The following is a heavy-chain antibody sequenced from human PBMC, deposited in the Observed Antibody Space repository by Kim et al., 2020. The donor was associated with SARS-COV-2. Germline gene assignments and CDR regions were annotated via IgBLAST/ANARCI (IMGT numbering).Heavy chain of an antibody. V-gene: IGHV4-39*07. D-gene: IGHD6-19*01. CDR3: ARVPAVAGYFDY. Sequence: PSRKARVTLSVDTSKSQFSLKLRSVTAADTAVSYCARVPAVAGYFDYWGQGTLVTVSS. J-gene: IGHJ4*02.